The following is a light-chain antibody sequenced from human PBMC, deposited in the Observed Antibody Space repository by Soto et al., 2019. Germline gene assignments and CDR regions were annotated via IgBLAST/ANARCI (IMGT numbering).Light chain of an antibody. Sequence: QSALTQPASVSGSPGQSITISCTGTSSDVDGYNYVSWYQQHPGKAPKLMIYEVSNRPSGVSNRFSGSKSGNTASLTISGLQAEDEADYYCSSYTSSSTLGYVFGTGTKVTVL. CDR2: EVS. CDR3: SSYTSSSTLGYV. CDR1: SSDVDGYNY. J-gene: IGLJ1*01. V-gene: IGLV2-14*01.